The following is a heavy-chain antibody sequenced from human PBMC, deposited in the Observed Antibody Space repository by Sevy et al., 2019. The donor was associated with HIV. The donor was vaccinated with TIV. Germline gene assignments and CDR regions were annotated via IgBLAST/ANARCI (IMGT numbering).Heavy chain of an antibody. Sequence: ASVKVSCKASGGTFSSYAISWVRQAPGQGLEWMGGIIPIFGTANYAQKFQGRVTITADESTSTAYMELSSLRSEDTAVYYCAVRYSSSWRHDYWGQGTLVTVSS. J-gene: IGHJ4*02. V-gene: IGHV1-69*13. CDR2: IIPIFGTA. CDR1: GGTFSSYA. CDR3: AVRYSSSWRHDY. D-gene: IGHD6-13*01.